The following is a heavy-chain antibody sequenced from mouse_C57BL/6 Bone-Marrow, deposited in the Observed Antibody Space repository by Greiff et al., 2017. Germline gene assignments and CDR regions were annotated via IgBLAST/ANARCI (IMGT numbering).Heavy chain of an antibody. CDR2: INPSSGYT. CDR1: GYTFTSYT. J-gene: IGHJ2*01. D-gene: IGHD2-4*01. CDR3: ARSKDYDRLYFDY. V-gene: IGHV1-4*01. Sequence: VQLQQSGAELARPGASVKMSCKASGYTFTSYTMHWVKQRPGQGLEWIGYINPSSGYTKYNQKFKNKATLTADKSSSTAYMQLSSLTSEDSAVYYCARSKDYDRLYFDYWGQGTTLTVSS.